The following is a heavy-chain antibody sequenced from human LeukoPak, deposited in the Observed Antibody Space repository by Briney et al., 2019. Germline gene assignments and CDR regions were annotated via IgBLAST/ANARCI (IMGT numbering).Heavy chain of an antibody. D-gene: IGHD1-1*01. V-gene: IGHV4-59*08. CDR2: LHYSEST. Sequence: GYLHYSESTNYTPSLKSRVTISVETSKNQSSLKLSSVTAADTAVYFCARHLAGGARRAFGMWGQGTMVTVSS. CDR3: ARHLAGGARRAFGM. J-gene: IGHJ3*02.